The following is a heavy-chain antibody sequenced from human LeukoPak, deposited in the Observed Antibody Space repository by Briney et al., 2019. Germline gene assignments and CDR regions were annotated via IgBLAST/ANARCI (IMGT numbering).Heavy chain of an antibody. V-gene: IGHV1-69*05. CDR2: IIPIFGTA. Sequence: SVKVSCKASAGTFSSYAISWVRQAPGQGLEWMGRIIPIFGTANYAQKFQGRVTITTDESTSTAYMELSSLRSEDTAVYYCASNPIGYSSSWYLDYWGQGTLVTVSS. D-gene: IGHD6-13*01. CDR3: ASNPIGYSSSWYLDY. J-gene: IGHJ4*02. CDR1: AGTFSSYA.